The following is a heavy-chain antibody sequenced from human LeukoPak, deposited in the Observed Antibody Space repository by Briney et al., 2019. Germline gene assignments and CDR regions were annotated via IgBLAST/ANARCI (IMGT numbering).Heavy chain of an antibody. CDR1: GGSISSYY. Sequence: SETLSLTCTVSGGSISSYYWSWIRQPPGKGLEWIGYIYYSGSTNYNPSLKSRVTISVDTSKYQFSLKLSSVTAADTAVYYCARDGPRRYYFDYWGQGTLVTVSS. V-gene: IGHV4-59*01. CDR2: IYYSGST. D-gene: IGHD3-16*01. J-gene: IGHJ4*02. CDR3: ARDGPRRYYFDY.